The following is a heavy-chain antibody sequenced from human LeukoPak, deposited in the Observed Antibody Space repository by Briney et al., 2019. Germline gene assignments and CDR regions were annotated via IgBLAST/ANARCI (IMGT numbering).Heavy chain of an antibody. J-gene: IGHJ4*02. CDR2: ILHSGDT. V-gene: IGHV4-4*02. CDR3: AGYNIPYTFEF. Sequence: GSLRLSCTASGFSVSSNYVTWVRQPPGKGLEWIGDILHSGDTNYNASLRSRLTISLDKSRNQFSLQLSSVTAADTAVYYCAGYNIPYTFEFWGPGTVVTVSS. D-gene: IGHD1-14*01. CDR1: GFSVSSNY.